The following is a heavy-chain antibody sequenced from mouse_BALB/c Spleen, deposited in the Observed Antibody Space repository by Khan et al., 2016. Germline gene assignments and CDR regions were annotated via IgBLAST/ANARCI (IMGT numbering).Heavy chain of an antibody. V-gene: IGHV10-1*02. CDR2: IRSKSNNSAT. J-gene: IGHJ1*01. Sequence: EVQLVESGGGLVQPTGSLKLSCAASGFSFNTYSMNWVRQAPGKGLEWVARIRSKSNNSATYYADSVKARFTISRDDSQSFLYLQMNNMKTEDTAVYYCVRQYSGSNWYFDVWGAGTTVTVSS. D-gene: IGHD1-1*01. CDR1: GFSFNTYS. CDR3: VRQYSGSNWYFDV.